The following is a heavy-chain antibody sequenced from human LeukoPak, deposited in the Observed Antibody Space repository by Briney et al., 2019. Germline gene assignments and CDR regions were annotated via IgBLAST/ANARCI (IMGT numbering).Heavy chain of an antibody. J-gene: IGHJ4*02. CDR1: GFTFSNYL. CDR3: ARDRESNWYPYLDA. D-gene: IGHD6-13*01. V-gene: IGHV3-7*01. CDR2: IKEDGSAK. Sequence: GGSLRLSCATSGFTFSNYLMSWVRQAPGKGLEWVANIKEDGSAKWYVDSVRGRFTISRDNAKNSLYLQMDSLRAEDTAVYYCARDRESNWYPYLDAWVQGTLVTVSS.